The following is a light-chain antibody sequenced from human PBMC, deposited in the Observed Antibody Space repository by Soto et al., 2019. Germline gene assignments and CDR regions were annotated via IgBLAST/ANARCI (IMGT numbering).Light chain of an antibody. V-gene: IGLV2-8*02. CDR2: EVT. CDR3: SSYAGSNKPSV. Sequence: QSVRTHPPSASRPAGQSVTISCTGTSGYIGWYDYVSCYQHHPGKAPKLMIYEVTKRPLGVPDRFSGSKSGNTASLTVSGLQAEDEADYYCSSYAGSNKPSVLGTGTNVTVL. CDR1: SGYIGWYDY. J-gene: IGLJ1*01.